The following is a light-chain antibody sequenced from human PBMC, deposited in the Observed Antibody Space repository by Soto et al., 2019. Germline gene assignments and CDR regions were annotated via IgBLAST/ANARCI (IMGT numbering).Light chain of an antibody. Sequence: QSALTQPASVSGSPGQSITISCTGTSSDVGSYNFVSWYQQHPGKAPKVMIYEGSKRPSGVSNRFSGSKSGNTASLTISGLQAEDEADYYCCSYAGSSTWVFGTGTEVTVL. J-gene: IGLJ1*01. CDR2: EGS. CDR3: CSYAGSSTWV. CDR1: SSDVGSYNF. V-gene: IGLV2-23*01.